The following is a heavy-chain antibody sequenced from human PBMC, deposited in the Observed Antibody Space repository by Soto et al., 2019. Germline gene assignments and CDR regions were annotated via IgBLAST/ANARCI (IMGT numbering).Heavy chain of an antibody. CDR2: IYYSGST. Sequence: LSLTCTVSGGSISSYYWGWIRQPPGKGLEWIGYIYYSGSTNYNPSLKSRVTISVDTSKNQFSLKLSSVTVADTAMYYCARDDGYNVDYWGQGTLVTVSS. D-gene: IGHD5-12*01. CDR1: GGSISSYY. CDR3: ARDDGYNVDY. J-gene: IGHJ4*02. V-gene: IGHV4-59*01.